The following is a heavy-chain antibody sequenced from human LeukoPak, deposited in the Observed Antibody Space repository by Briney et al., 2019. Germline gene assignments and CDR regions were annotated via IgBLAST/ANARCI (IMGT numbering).Heavy chain of an antibody. Sequence: SETLSLTCTVSGYSISSGYYWGWIRQPPGKGLEWIGSIYHSGSTYYNPSLKSRVTISVDTSKNQFSLKLSSVTAADTAVYYCARLHFFGYSGYAFDYWGQGTLVTVSS. CDR1: GYSISSGYY. CDR2: IYHSGST. V-gene: IGHV4-38-2*02. J-gene: IGHJ4*02. D-gene: IGHD5-12*01. CDR3: ARLHFFGYSGYAFDY.